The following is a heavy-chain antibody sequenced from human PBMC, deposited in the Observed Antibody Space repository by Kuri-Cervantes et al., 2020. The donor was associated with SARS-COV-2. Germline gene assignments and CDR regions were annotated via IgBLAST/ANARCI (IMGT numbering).Heavy chain of an antibody. V-gene: IGHV5-51*01. Sequence: KVFCKGSGYSFTSYWIGWVRQMPGKGLEWMGIIYPGDSDTRYSPSFQGQVTISADKSISTAYLQWSSLKASDTASYYCARRSCDGGSCYSPWGQGTLVTVSS. CDR1: GYSFTSYW. J-gene: IGHJ5*02. CDR3: ARRSCDGGSCYSP. D-gene: IGHD2-15*01. CDR2: IYPGDSDT.